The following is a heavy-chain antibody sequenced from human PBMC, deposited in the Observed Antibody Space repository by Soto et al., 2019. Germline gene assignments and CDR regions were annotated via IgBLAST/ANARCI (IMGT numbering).Heavy chain of an antibody. CDR3: ARHSLALRKNNWFDP. CDR2: IFYLGSS. Sequence: SETLSLTCTVSGDSIISSDFYWGWVRQPPGKGLEWIGSIFYLGSSYYSPSLKSRVTMSVDTSKNQFSLRLRSVTAADTALYFCARHSLALRKNNWFDPWGQGIMVTVSS. V-gene: IGHV4-39*01. CDR1: GDSIISSDFY. J-gene: IGHJ5*02. D-gene: IGHD3-3*02.